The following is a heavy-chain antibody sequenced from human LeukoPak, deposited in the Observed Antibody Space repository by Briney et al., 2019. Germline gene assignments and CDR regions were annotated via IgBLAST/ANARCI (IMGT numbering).Heavy chain of an antibody. Sequence: SETLSLTCTVSGGSISSSSYYWGWIRQPPGKGLEWIGSIYYSGSTYYNPSLKSRVTISVDTSKNQFSLKLSSVTAADTAVYYCARGPWGLDYWGQGTLVTVSS. V-gene: IGHV4-39*01. CDR3: ARGPWGLDY. D-gene: IGHD7-27*01. J-gene: IGHJ4*02. CDR2: IYYSGST. CDR1: GGSISSSSYY.